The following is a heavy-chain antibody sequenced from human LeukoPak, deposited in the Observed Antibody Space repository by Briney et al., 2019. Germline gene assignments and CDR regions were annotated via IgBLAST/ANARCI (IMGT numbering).Heavy chain of an antibody. CDR3: GALWFGDHVNNDY. V-gene: IGHV3-74*01. D-gene: IGHD3-10*01. J-gene: IGHJ4*02. CDR2: IKSDGSST. CDR1: GFTFSAYW. Sequence: GGSLRLSCAASGFTFSAYWMHWVRQAAGKGLVWVSRIKSDGSSTSYAESVKGRFTISRDNAKNTLYLQMNSLRAEDTAVYYCGALWFGDHVNNDYWGQGTLVTVSP.